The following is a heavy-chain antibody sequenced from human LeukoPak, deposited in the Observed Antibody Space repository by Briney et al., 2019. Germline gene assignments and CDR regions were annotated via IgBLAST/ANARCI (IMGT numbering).Heavy chain of an antibody. Sequence: GGSLRLSCAASGLTFSSYGMHWVRQAPGKGLEWVAVISYDGSNKYYADSVKGRFTISRDNSKNTLYLQMNSLRAEDTAVYYCAKDDYSSSSIDLYYYYYGMDVWGQGTTVTVSS. D-gene: IGHD6-13*01. CDR3: AKDDYSSSSIDLYYYYYGMDV. CDR1: GLTFSSYG. CDR2: ISYDGSNK. V-gene: IGHV3-30*18. J-gene: IGHJ6*02.